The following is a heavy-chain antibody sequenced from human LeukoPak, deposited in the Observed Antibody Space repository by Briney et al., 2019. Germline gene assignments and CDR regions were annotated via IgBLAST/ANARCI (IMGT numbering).Heavy chain of an antibody. V-gene: IGHV4-59*08. CDR3: ARQALYSKVRATVGDYFDY. J-gene: IGHJ4*02. D-gene: IGHD1-26*01. CDR2: IYYSGST. CDR1: GRSISSYY. Sequence: SETLSLTCTVSGRSISSYYWSWIRQPPRKGLEWIGYIYYSGSTNYNPSLKSRVTISVDTSKNQFSLKLSSVTAADTAVYYCARQALYSKVRATVGDYFDYWGQGTLVTVSS.